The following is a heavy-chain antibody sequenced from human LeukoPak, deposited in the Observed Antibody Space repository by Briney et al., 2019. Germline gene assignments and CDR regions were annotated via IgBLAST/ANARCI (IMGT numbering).Heavy chain of an antibody. CDR3: ARGWGYSSGWLGNAFDI. Sequence: PGGSLRLSCAASGFTVSSNYMSWVRQAPGKGLEWVSVIYSGGSTYHADSVKGRFTISRDNSKNTPYLQMNSLRVEDTAVYFCARGWGYSSGWLGNAFDIWGQGTMVTVSS. J-gene: IGHJ3*02. V-gene: IGHV3-66*01. D-gene: IGHD6-19*01. CDR2: IYSGGST. CDR1: GFTVSSNY.